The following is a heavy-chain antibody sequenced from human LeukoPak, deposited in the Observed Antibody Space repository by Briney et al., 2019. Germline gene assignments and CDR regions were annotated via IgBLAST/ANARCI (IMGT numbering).Heavy chain of an antibody. J-gene: IGHJ4*02. D-gene: IGHD3-22*01. CDR2: IYSGGST. CDR3: ARGGPYYYDSSGYYGY. Sequence: PGGSLRLSCAASGFTVSSNYMSWVRQAPGKGLEWVSVIYSGGSTYYADSVKGRFTISRHNSKNTLHLQTNSLRAEDTAVYYCARGGPYYYDSSGYYGYWGQGTLVTVSS. CDR1: GFTVSSNY. V-gene: IGHV3-53*04.